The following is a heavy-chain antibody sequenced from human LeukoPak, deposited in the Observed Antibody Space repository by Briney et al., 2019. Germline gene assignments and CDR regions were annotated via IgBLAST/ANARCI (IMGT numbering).Heavy chain of an antibody. Sequence: GGSLRLSCAASGFTFSSYWMSWVRQAPGKGLEWVANIKQDGSEKYYVDSVKGRFTISRDNAKNSLYLQMNSLRAEDTAVYYCARVWSLREQWLERGDYFDYWGQGTLVTVSS. CDR1: GFTFSSYW. J-gene: IGHJ4*02. D-gene: IGHD6-19*01. V-gene: IGHV3-7*01. CDR2: IKQDGSEK. CDR3: ARVWSLREQWLERGDYFDY.